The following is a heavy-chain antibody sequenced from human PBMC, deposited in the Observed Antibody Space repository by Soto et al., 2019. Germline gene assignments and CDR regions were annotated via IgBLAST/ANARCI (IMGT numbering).Heavy chain of an antibody. CDR2: INPNSGGT. CDR3: AVIMVRGVLPHDAFHI. Sequence: ASVKVSCKASGYTFTGYYMHWVRQAPGQGLEWMGWINPNSGGTNYAQKFQGWVTMTRDTSISTAYMELSRLRSDDTAVYYCAVIMVRGVLPHDAFHIWGQGTMVTVSS. J-gene: IGHJ3*02. CDR1: GYTFTGYY. V-gene: IGHV1-2*04. D-gene: IGHD3-10*01.